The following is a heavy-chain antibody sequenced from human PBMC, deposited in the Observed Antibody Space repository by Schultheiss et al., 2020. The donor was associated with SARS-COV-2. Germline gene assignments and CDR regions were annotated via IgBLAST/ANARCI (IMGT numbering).Heavy chain of an antibody. D-gene: IGHD2-2*01. CDR3: ARNRPRGVVPAAMPDYYYGMDV. CDR2: ISAYNGNT. J-gene: IGHJ6*02. V-gene: IGHV1-18*01. CDR1: GYTFTSYG. Sequence: ASVKVSCKASGYTFTSYGISWVRQAPGQGLEWMGWISAYNGNTNYAQKFQGRVTMTRNTSISTAYMELSSLRSEDTAVYYCARNRPRGVVPAAMPDYYYGMDVWGQGTTVTVSS.